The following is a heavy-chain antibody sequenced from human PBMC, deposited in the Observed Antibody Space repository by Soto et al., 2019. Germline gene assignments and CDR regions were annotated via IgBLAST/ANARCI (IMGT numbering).Heavy chain of an antibody. Sequence: TLSLTCTVSGGSISSGGYYWSWIRQHPGKGLEWIGYIYYSGSTYYNPSLKSRVTISVDTSKNQFSLKLSSVTAADTAVYYCAREPSDTAMGYFDYWGQGTLVTVSS. D-gene: IGHD5-18*01. CDR1: GGSISSGGYY. CDR2: IYYSGST. CDR3: AREPSDTAMGYFDY. J-gene: IGHJ4*02. V-gene: IGHV4-31*03.